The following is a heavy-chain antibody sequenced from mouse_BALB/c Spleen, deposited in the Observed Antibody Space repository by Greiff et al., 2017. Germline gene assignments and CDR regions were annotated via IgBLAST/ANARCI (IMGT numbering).Heavy chain of an antibody. J-gene: IGHJ2*01. D-gene: IGHD2-14*01. Sequence: VQLQQSGAELVRPGVSVKISCKGSGYTFTDYAMHWVKQSHAKSLEWIGVISTYYGDASYNQKFKGKATMTVDKSSSTAYMELARLTSEDSAIYYCVAYYRYDVADYWGQGTTLTVSS. CDR1: GYTFTDYA. V-gene: IGHV1S137*01. CDR3: VAYYRYDVADY. CDR2: ISTYYGDA.